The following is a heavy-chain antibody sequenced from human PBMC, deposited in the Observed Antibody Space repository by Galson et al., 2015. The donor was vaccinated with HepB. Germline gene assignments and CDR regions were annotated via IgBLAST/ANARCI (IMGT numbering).Heavy chain of an antibody. CDR1: GFTFGGYA. CDR3: ARVHSEEMGATTYYCYLDD. D-gene: IGHD1-26*01. V-gene: IGHV3-20*01. Sequence: SLRLSCAASGFTFGGYAMSWVRQAPGQGLEWVSGINWNGGSTGYAHSVKGRFTITRDNAKNTLYLQMNSLRAEDTALYHCARVHSEEMGATTYYCYLDDWGKGTTVTVSS. CDR2: INWNGGST. J-gene: IGHJ6*03.